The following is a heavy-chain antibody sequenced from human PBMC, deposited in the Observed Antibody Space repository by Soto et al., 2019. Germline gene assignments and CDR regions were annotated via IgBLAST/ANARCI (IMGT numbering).Heavy chain of an antibody. V-gene: IGHV3-23*01. D-gene: IGHD4-4*01. CDR3: AKPPTVTTVEDY. J-gene: IGHJ4*02. Sequence: GGALRLSCAASGFTFSSYAMSWVRQAPGKGLEWVSAISGSGGSTYYADSVKGRFTISRDNSKNTLYLQMNSLRAEDTAVYYCAKPPTVTTVEDYWGQGTLVTVSS. CDR2: ISGSGGST. CDR1: GFTFSSYA.